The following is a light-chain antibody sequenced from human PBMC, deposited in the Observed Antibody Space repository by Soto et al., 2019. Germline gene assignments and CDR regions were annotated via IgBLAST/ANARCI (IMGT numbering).Light chain of an antibody. CDR3: QQSNSYPWT. Sequence: DIQMTQSPSTLSASAGDRVTISCRASQSISPYLAWYQQKPGKAPKLLIYRASSLQSGVPSRFSGSGSGTEFTLTISRLQPDDFATYYCQQSNSYPWTFGQGTKVDIK. V-gene: IGKV1-5*03. CDR1: QSISPY. CDR2: RAS. J-gene: IGKJ1*01.